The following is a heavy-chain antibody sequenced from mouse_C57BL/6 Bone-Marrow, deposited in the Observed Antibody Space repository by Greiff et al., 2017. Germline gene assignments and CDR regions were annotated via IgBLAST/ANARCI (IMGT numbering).Heavy chain of an antibody. CDR2: ISNLAYSI. Sequence: EVKLVESGGGLVQPGGSLKLSCAASGFTFSDYGMAWVRQAPRKGPEWVAFISNLAYSIYYADTVTGRFNLSRENAKHHLYLEMSSLRSEDTAMYYCARKPPYYFFMDYWGQGTSVTVAS. CDR3: ARKPPYYFFMDY. D-gene: IGHD2-10*01. J-gene: IGHJ4*01. CDR1: GFTFSDYG. V-gene: IGHV5-15*01.